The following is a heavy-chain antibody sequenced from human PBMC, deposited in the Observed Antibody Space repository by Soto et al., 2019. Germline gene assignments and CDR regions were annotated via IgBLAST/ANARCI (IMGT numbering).Heavy chain of an antibody. CDR2: IKQDGSEK. CDR1: GFSFSSYW. Sequence: PGGSLRLSCAASGFSFSSYWMTWVRQAPGKGLEWVANIKQDGSEKYYADSVKGRFTISRDNAKRSLYLQINSLRAEDTAVYYCAKTSPFDHWGQGTLVTV. V-gene: IGHV3-7*01. J-gene: IGHJ4*02. CDR3: AKTSPFDH.